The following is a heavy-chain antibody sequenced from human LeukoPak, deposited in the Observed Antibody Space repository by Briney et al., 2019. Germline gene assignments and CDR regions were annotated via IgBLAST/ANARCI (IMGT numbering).Heavy chain of an antibody. Sequence: SETLSLTCTVSGGSISGRYWSWIRQSPGKGLEWIGYIYFSGSTNYNSSLKSRVTISVDTSKNQFSLKVTSVTAADTALYYCARLFSRGWPYYYGLGAWGQGTTVTVSS. D-gene: IGHD6-19*01. V-gene: IGHV4-59*11. CDR1: GGSISGRY. CDR3: ARLFSRGWPYYYGLGA. J-gene: IGHJ6*02. CDR2: IYFSGST.